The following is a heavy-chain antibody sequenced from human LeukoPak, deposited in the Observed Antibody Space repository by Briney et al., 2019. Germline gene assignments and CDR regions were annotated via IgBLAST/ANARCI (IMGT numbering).Heavy chain of an antibody. CDR2: ISAYSGNT. D-gene: IGHD2-2*01. Sequence: GSVKLSCKASGYTFTSYAISWVRQAPGQGLEWMGCISAYSGNTNYAQTLKGRVTITTDTSTSTAYMELKSLRSDDTAVYYCARDPDHRIPIVVVPAAILRYMDVWGKGPTVTVSS. J-gene: IGHJ6*03. V-gene: IGHV1-18*01. CDR3: ARDPDHRIPIVVVPAAILRYMDV. CDR1: GYTFTSYA.